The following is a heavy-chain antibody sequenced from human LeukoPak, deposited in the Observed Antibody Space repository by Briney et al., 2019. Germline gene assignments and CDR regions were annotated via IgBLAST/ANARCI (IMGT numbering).Heavy chain of an antibody. J-gene: IGHJ4*02. CDR1: GFGYMHYA. V-gene: IGHV3-23*01. D-gene: IGHD5-24*01. CDR3: VKERSDGMWYIYDF. Sequence: GGSLRLSCAASGFGYMHYAMSWVRQAPGQGLEWVSAIGGSDGRTYYAESVRGRFTISRDNSKDTLDLDMNSPRAEDTAVYYCVKERSDGMWYIYDFWGQGTLVTVSS. CDR2: IGGSDGRT.